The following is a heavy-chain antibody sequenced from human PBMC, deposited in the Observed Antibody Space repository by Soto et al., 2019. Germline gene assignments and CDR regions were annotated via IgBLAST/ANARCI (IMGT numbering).Heavy chain of an antibody. CDR1: GYTFTGYF. D-gene: IGHD5-18*01. CDR2: INPNSGGT. J-gene: IGHJ6*02. V-gene: IGHV1-2*02. CDR3: ARDLLSSRYSYGFSYYYGMDV. Sequence: ASVKVSCKASGYTFTGYFMHWVRQAPGQGLEWMGWINPNSGGTNYAQKFQGRVTMTRDTSISTAYMELSRLRSDDTAAYYCARDLLSSRYSYGFSYYYGMDVWGQGTTVTVSS.